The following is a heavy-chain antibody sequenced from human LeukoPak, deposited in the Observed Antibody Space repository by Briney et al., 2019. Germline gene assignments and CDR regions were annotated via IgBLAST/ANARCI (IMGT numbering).Heavy chain of an antibody. Sequence: GGSLRLSCAASGFTFSSYIVTWVRQAPGKGLEWVSSISGSGSTTHFADSVKGRFTISRDNSKNTLYLQMSSLRAEDTAIYYCAKDSTVSGSYYGMDIWGQGTTVTVSS. CDR3: AKDSTVSGSYYGMDI. D-gene: IGHD3-22*01. CDR2: ISGSGSTT. CDR1: GFTFSSYI. V-gene: IGHV3-23*01. J-gene: IGHJ6*02.